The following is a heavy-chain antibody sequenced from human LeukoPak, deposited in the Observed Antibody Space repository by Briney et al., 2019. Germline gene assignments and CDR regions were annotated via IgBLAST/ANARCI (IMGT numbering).Heavy chain of an antibody. V-gene: IGHV4-59*12. CDR2: IYYSGST. J-gene: IGHJ4*02. CDR1: GGSISSYY. CDR3: AGASTIAVAGTFDY. Sequence: PSETLSLTCTVSGGSISSYYWSWIQQPPGKGLEWIGYIYYSGSTNYNPSLKSRVTISVDTSKNQFSLKLSSVTAADTAVYYCAGASTIAVAGTFDYWGQGTLVTVSS. D-gene: IGHD6-19*01.